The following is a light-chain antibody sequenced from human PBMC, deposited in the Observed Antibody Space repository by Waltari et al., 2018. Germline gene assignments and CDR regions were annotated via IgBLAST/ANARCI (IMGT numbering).Light chain of an antibody. V-gene: IGLV2-23*01. CDR3: CSYAGSSTWV. CDR1: SSDVGSSNL. Sequence: QSALPQPASVSGSPGQSITISCTGPSSDVGSSNLVTWYQQHPGKAPKLMIYEGSKRPSGVSNRFSGSKSGNTASLTISGLQAEDEADYYCCSYAGSSTWVFGGGTKLTVL. J-gene: IGLJ3*02. CDR2: EGS.